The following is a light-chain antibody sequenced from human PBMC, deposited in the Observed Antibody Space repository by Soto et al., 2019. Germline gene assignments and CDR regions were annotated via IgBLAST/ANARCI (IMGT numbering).Light chain of an antibody. J-gene: IGLJ3*02. CDR2: EVR. CDR1: NRDVGSYNL. CDR3: SSYTTPNTLV. Sequence: QSALTQPASVSGSPGQSITIACTGTNRDVGSYNLVSWYQQRPGAAPKLINSEVRNRPSGISYRFTGSKSGNTASLTISGLQAEDAADYYCSSYTTPNTLVFGGGTKLTVL. V-gene: IGLV2-14*01.